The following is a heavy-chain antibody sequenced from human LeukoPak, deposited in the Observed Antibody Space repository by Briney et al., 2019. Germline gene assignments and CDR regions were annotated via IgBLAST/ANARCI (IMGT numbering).Heavy chain of an antibody. J-gene: IGHJ4*02. D-gene: IGHD1-26*01. Sequence: SETLSLTCTVSGGSISSSSYYWGWIRQPPGKGLEWIGSIYYSGSTYYNPSLKSRVTISVDTSKNQFSLKLSSVTAADTAVYYCARDLGAFNWGQGTLVTVSS. CDR2: IYYSGST. CDR1: GGSISSSSYY. V-gene: IGHV4-39*07. CDR3: ARDLGAFN.